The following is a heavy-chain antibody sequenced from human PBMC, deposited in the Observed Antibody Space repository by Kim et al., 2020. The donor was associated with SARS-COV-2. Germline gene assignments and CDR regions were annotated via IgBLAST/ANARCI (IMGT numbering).Heavy chain of an antibody. CDR1: GFTFSSYS. J-gene: IGHJ4*02. D-gene: IGHD2-2*01. Sequence: GGSLRLSCAASGFTFSSYSMNWVRQAPGKGLEWVSSISSSSSYIYYADSVKGRFTISRDNAKNSLYLQMNSLRAEDTAVYYCARDSGYCSSTSCSRGWGQGTLVTVSS. V-gene: IGHV3-21*01. CDR2: ISSSSSYI. CDR3: ARDSGYCSSTSCSRG.